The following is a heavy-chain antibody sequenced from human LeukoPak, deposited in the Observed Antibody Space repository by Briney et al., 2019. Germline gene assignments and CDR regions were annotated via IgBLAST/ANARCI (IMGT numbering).Heavy chain of an antibody. J-gene: IGHJ5*02. Sequence: ASVKVSCKASGYSFTAYYMHWVRQAPGQGLEWMGWINPNNGGTNYAQQFQGRVTMNRDMSISTAHMELSRLRSDDTAVYYCATYNVKPSGMASDWFDPWGQGTLVTVSS. D-gene: IGHD3-10*02. CDR2: INPNNGGT. CDR1: GYSFTAYY. V-gene: IGHV1-2*02. CDR3: ATYNVKPSGMASDWFDP.